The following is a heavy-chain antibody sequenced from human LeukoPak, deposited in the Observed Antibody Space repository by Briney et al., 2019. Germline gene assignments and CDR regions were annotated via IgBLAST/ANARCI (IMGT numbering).Heavy chain of an antibody. CDR1: GFTFSSYS. V-gene: IGHV3-48*01. CDR2: ITSASSTI. CDR3: ARDRDDILTGYSLGAFDI. D-gene: IGHD3-9*01. J-gene: IGHJ3*02. Sequence: GGSLRLSCAASGFTFSSYSMNWVRQAPGKGQEWISNITSASSTISYADSVKGRFTISRDNAKNSLYLQMNSLRAEDTAVYYCARDRDDILTGYSLGAFDIWGQGTMVTVSS.